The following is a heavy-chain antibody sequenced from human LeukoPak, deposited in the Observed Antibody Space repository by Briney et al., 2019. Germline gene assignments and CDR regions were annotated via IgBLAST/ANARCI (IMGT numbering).Heavy chain of an antibody. Sequence: SETLSHTCTVSGGSISSYYWSWIRQPPGKGLEWIGYIYYSGSTNYNPSLKSRVTISVDTSKNQFSLKLSSVTAADTAVYYCARDPSEGMDVWGKGTTVTVSS. CDR1: GGSISSYY. J-gene: IGHJ6*04. V-gene: IGHV4-59*01. CDR2: IYYSGST. CDR3: ARDPSEGMDV.